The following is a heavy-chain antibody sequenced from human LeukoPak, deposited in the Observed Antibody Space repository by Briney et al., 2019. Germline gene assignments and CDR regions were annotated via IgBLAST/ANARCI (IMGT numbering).Heavy chain of an antibody. CDR2: ISYDGSNK. Sequence: GGSLRLSCAASGFTFSSYAMHWVRQAPGKGLEWVAVISYDGSNKYYADSVKGRFTISRDNSKNTLYLQMNSLRAEDTAVYYCARDGRDITAMPKNYYYGMDVWGQGTTVTVSS. D-gene: IGHD5-18*01. CDR3: ARDGRDITAMPKNYYYGMDV. J-gene: IGHJ6*02. V-gene: IGHV3-30-3*01. CDR1: GFTFSSYA.